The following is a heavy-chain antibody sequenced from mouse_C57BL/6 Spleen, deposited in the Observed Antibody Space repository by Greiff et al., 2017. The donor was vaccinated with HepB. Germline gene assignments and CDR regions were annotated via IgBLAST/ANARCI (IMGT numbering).Heavy chain of an antibody. CDR2: ISNLAYSI. Sequence: EVMLVESGGGLVQPGGSLKLSCAASGFTFSDYGMAWVRQAPRKGPEWVAFISNLAYSIYYADTVTGRFTISRENAKNTLYLEMSSLRSEDTAMYYCARHGNYYYAMDYWGQGTSVTVSS. D-gene: IGHD2-1*01. CDR1: GFTFSDYG. CDR3: ARHGNYYYAMDY. J-gene: IGHJ4*01. V-gene: IGHV5-15*01.